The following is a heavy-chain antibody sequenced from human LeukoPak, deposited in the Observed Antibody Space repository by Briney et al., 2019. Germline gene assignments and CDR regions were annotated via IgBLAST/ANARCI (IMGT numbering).Heavy chain of an antibody. CDR3: AREDGDAYNFFDY. D-gene: IGHD5-24*01. CDR1: GFTFSSYA. Sequence: GGSLRLSCAASGFTFSSYAMHWVRQAPGKGLEWVAVISHDGSNKYYADSVKGRFTISRDNSKDTLYLQMNSLTAEDTAVYYCAREDGDAYNFFDYWGQGTLVTVSS. V-gene: IGHV3-30-3*01. J-gene: IGHJ4*02. CDR2: ISHDGSNK.